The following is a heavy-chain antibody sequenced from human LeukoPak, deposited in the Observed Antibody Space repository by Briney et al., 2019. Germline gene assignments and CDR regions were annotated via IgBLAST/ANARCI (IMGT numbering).Heavy chain of an antibody. J-gene: IGHJ4*02. CDR2: ISSSSSYI. Sequence: PGGSLRLSCAASGFTFSSYWMSWVRQAPGKGLEWVSSISSSSSYIYYADSVKGRFTISRDNSKNTLYLQMNSLRAEDTAVYYCARGAVAGYYYFDYWGQGTLVTVSP. CDR3: ARGAVAGYYYFDY. D-gene: IGHD6-19*01. CDR1: GFTFSSYW. V-gene: IGHV3-21*01.